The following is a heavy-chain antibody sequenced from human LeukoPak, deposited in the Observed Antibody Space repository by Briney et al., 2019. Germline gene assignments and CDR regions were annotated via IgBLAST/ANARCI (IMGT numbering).Heavy chain of an antibody. J-gene: IGHJ4*02. Sequence: ASVKVSCKASGYTFTSYYMHWVRQAPGQGLEWMGIINPSGGSTSYAQKFQGRVTMTRDTSTSTVYMELSSLRSEDTAVYYCARVTRRGYSYGPSFDYWGQGTPVTVSS. CDR3: ARVTRRGYSYGPSFDY. CDR1: GYTFTSYY. CDR2: INPSGGST. V-gene: IGHV1-46*01. D-gene: IGHD5-18*01.